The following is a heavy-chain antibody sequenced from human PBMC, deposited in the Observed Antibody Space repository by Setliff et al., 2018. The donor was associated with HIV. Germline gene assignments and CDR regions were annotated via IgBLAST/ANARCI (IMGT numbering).Heavy chain of an antibody. Sequence: ASVKVSCKASGYTFTSYDINWVRKAAGQGLEWMAWINPNSGNIDYAQKFQGRVTMTKSTSISTAYLELSSLRSEDTAVYYCARGSFFGDYGNYYYYALDGWGQGTTVTVSS. J-gene: IGHJ6*02. CDR2: INPNSGNI. D-gene: IGHD4-17*01. CDR1: GYTFTSYD. V-gene: IGHV1-8*01. CDR3: ARGSFFGDYGNYYYYALDG.